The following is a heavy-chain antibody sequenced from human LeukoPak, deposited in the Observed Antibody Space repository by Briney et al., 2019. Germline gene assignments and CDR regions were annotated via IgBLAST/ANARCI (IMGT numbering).Heavy chain of an antibody. CDR1: GYTFTGYY. Sequence: GASVKVSCKASGYTFTGYYMHWVRQAPGQGLEWMGGIIPIFGTANYAQKFQGRVTITADKSTSTAYMELSSLRSEDTAVYYCARQLYYYDSSGYYTDWGQGTLVTVSS. CDR2: IIPIFGTA. V-gene: IGHV1-69*06. CDR3: ARQLYYYDSSGYYTD. D-gene: IGHD3-22*01. J-gene: IGHJ4*02.